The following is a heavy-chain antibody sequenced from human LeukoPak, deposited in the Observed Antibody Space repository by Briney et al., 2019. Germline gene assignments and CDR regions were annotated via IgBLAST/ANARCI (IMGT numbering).Heavy chain of an antibody. CDR2: ISYSGST. D-gene: IGHD3-16*01. CDR1: GGSSSSYY. J-gene: IGHJ4*02. Sequence: SETLSLTCTVSGGSSSSYYWNWIRQPPGKELEWIGYISYSGSTNYNPSLKSRVTISVDTSKNRFSLKLSSVTAADTAMYYCARLRGDSPLYYFDYWGQGTLVTVSS. CDR3: ARLRGDSPLYYFDY. V-gene: IGHV4-59*08.